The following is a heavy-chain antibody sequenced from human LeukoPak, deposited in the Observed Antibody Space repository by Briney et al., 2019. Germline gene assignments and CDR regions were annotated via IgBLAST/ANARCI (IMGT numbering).Heavy chain of an antibody. CDR1: GGSISSYY. V-gene: IGHV4-59*12. D-gene: IGHD6-19*01. CDR3: ASVAVANWFDP. Sequence: PSETLSLTCTVSGGSISSYYWRWIRQPRGKGLEWIGYIYYSGSTNYNPSLKSRVTISVDTSKNQFSLKLSSVTAADTAVYYCASVAVANWFDPWGQGTLVTVSS. CDR2: IYYSGST. J-gene: IGHJ5*02.